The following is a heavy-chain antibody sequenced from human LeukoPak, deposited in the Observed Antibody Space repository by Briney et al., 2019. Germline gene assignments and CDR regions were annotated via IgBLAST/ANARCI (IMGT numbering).Heavy chain of an antibody. CDR3: ARLPGVADRSTSKFDY. Sequence: SETLSLTCTVSGGSISSGGYYWSWIRQHPGKGLEWIGYIYYSGSTYYNPSLKSRVTISVDTSKNQFSLKLSSVTAADTAMYYCARLPGVADRSTSKFDYWGQGTLVTVSS. CDR1: GGSISSGGYY. D-gene: IGHD6-13*01. J-gene: IGHJ4*02. CDR2: IYYSGST. V-gene: IGHV4-31*03.